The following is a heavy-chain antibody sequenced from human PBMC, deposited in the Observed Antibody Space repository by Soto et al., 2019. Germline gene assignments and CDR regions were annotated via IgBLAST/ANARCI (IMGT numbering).Heavy chain of an antibody. J-gene: IGHJ6*02. D-gene: IGHD3-3*01. CDR2: IIPIFGTA. CDR3: ARGGLLRFLEWFRYGMDV. V-gene: IGHV1-69*13. CDR1: GGTFSSYA. Sequence: SVKVSCKASGGTFSSYAISWVLQAPGQGLEWMGGIIPIFGTANYAQKFQGRVTITADESTGTAYMELSSQRSEDTAVYYCARGGLLRFLEWFRYGMDVWGQGTTVTVSS.